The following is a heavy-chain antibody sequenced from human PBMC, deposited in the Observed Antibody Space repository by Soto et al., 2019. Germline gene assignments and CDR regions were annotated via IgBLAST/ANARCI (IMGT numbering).Heavy chain of an antibody. CDR3: AREPACGDYGGAGWFDP. D-gene: IGHD4-17*01. CDR2: IWYDGSNL. CDR1: AFPFSRYG. Sequence: GGSRRLSCAASAFPFSRYGMHWARQAPGKGLEWVAVIWYDGSNLYYADSVKGRFPISRDNSKNTLYLQMNSLRAEDTAVYYCAREPACGDYGGAGWFDPWGQGHLGTFSS. J-gene: IGHJ5*02. V-gene: IGHV3-33*01.